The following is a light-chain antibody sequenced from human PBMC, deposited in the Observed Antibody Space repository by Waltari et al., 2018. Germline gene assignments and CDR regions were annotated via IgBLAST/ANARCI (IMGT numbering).Light chain of an antibody. J-gene: IGKJ1*01. CDR3: QQYSGLWT. Sequence: DIQMTQSPSTLSASVGDRVTIACRASQSISGWLAWYQQKPGKAPKLLSDDASNLESGVPSRFIGSGSGTEFTLTISSLQPDDFATYYCQQYSGLWTFGQGTKVEIK. CDR2: DAS. CDR1: QSISGW. V-gene: IGKV1-5*01.